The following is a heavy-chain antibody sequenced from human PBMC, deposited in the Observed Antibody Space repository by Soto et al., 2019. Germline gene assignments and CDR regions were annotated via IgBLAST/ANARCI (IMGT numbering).Heavy chain of an antibody. CDR1: GYTFTSYY. J-gene: IGHJ4*02. V-gene: IGHV1-46*01. Sequence: QVQLVQSGAEVKKPGASVKVSCKASGYTFTSYYMHWVRQAPGQGLEWMGIINPSGGSTSYAQKFQGRVTMTSDTSTSTVYMELSSLRSEDTAVYYCARGSWYYDSSGYSPFDIWGQGTLVTVSS. D-gene: IGHD3-22*01. CDR2: INPSGGST. CDR3: ARGSWYYDSSGYSPFDI.